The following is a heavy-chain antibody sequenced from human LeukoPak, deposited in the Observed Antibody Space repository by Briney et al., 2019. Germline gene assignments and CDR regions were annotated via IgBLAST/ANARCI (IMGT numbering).Heavy chain of an antibody. CDR2: IIPIFGTA. J-gene: IGHJ3*02. CDR3: ARDTRTRTMVRGKDRGPSYDAFDI. Sequence: ASVKVSCKATGYIFSNYGISWVRQAPGQGLEWMGGIIPIFGTANYAQKFQGRVTITADESTSTAYMELSSLRSEDTAVYYCARDTRTRTMVRGKDRGPSYDAFDIWGQGTMVTVSS. CDR1: GYIFSNYG. V-gene: IGHV1-69*13. D-gene: IGHD3-10*01.